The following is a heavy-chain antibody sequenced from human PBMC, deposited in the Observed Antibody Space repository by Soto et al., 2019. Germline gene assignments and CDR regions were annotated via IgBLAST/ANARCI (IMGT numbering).Heavy chain of an antibody. CDR2: ISGRGSL. V-gene: IGHV3-23*01. D-gene: IGHD6-13*01. CDR3: ARVAPGYGNPPGRFDS. J-gene: IGHJ4*02. CDR1: GCTFSISC. Sequence: GGSLRLSYAASGCTFSISCMSLVRLAPGKGLEWVAGISGRGSLHYADSVKGRFTISRDNSKNTLHLQMNSLNVADTAVYFCARVAPGYGNPPGRFDSSAQGTTVPVSS.